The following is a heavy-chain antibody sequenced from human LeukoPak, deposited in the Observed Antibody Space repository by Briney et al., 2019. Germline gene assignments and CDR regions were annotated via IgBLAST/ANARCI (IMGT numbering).Heavy chain of an antibody. D-gene: IGHD4-17*01. V-gene: IGHV3-74*01. CDR3: ARVHDYGDYGGAFDM. Sequence: GGSLRLSCAASGFTFSSYWVHWVRQAPGKGLVWVSRINSDGSSTSYADSVKGRFTITRDNAKNTLYLQMNSLRAEDTAVYYCARVHDYGDYGGAFDMWGQGTMVTVTS. J-gene: IGHJ3*02. CDR1: GFTFSSYW. CDR2: INSDGSST.